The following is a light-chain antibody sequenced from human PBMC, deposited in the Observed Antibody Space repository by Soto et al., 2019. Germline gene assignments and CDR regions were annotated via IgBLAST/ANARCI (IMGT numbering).Light chain of an antibody. CDR1: SSNIGAGYD. Sequence: QSVLTQPPSVSGAQGQRVTISCTGSSSNIGAGYDVHWYQILPGTAPKLLIHNNNNRPSGVPDRFSGSNSGTSASLAITGLQAEDEADYYCQTYDISLSVVFGGGTKLTVL. CDR2: NNN. J-gene: IGLJ3*02. CDR3: QTYDISLSVV. V-gene: IGLV1-40*01.